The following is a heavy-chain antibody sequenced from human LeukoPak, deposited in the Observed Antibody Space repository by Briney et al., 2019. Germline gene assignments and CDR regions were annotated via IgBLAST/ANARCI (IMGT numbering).Heavy chain of an antibody. J-gene: IGHJ4*02. CDR1: GGTFSGYY. D-gene: IGHD4-17*01. CDR3: ARGRGAAVTTLGYFDY. V-gene: IGHV4-34*01. Sequence: SSATLSLTCAVYGGTFSGYYWSWIRQPPGKGLEWIGEINHSGSTNYNPSLKSRVTISVDTSKNQFSLKLSSVTAADTAVYYCARGRGAAVTTLGYFDYWGQGTLVTVSS. CDR2: INHSGST.